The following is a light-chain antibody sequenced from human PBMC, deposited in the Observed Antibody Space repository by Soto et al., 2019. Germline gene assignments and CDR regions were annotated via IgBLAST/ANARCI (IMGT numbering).Light chain of an antibody. CDR2: DAS. V-gene: IGKV3-11*01. Sequence: DSGGCRIRQSVSTYFAWYQQNPGQAPRLLIYDASTTATGIPARFSVIWSRTEFTLTILRFRPAYCAVYYFYQARYSPSITSAQGTRLEI. CDR3: YQARYSPSIT. CDR1: QSVSTY. J-gene: IGKJ5*01.